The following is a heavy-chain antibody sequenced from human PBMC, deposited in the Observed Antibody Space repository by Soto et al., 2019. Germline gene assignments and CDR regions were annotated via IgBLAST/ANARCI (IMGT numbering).Heavy chain of an antibody. V-gene: IGHV4-59*01. CDR3: AREADRRAAGAFDY. CDR2: IYYSGST. Sequence: SETLSLTCTVSGGSISSYYWSWIRQPPGKGLEWIGYIYYSGSTNYNPSLKSRVTISVDTSKNQFSLKLSSVTAADTAVYYCAREADRRAAGAFDYWGQGTLVTVSS. J-gene: IGHJ4*02. CDR1: GGSISSYY. D-gene: IGHD6-13*01.